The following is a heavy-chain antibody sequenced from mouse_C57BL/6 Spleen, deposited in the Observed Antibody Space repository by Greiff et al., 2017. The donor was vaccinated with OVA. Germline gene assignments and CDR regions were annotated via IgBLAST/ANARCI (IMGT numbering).Heavy chain of an antibody. J-gene: IGHJ2*01. CDR3: ARGVWFPYYFDY. D-gene: IGHD2-10*02. V-gene: IGHV1-14*01. CDR2: IYPYNDGT. Sequence: EVKLQESGPELVKPGASVKMSCKASGYTFTSYVMHWVKQKPGQGLEWIGYIYPYNDGTKYNEKFKGKATLTSDKSSSTAYMELSSLTSEDSAVYYCARGVWFPYYFDYWGQGTTLTVSS. CDR1: GYTFTSYV.